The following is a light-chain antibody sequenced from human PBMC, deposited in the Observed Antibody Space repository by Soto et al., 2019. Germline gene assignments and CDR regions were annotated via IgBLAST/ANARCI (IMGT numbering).Light chain of an antibody. CDR3: SSYAGSNTVV. J-gene: IGLJ2*01. Sequence: QSVLTQPPSASGSPGQSVTISCTGTSSDVGGYNYVSWYQQHPGKASKLMIYEVSKRPSGVPDRFSGSKSGNTASLTVSGLQAEDEADYYCSSYAGSNTVVFGGGTKLTVL. CDR2: EVS. CDR1: SSDVGGYNY. V-gene: IGLV2-8*01.